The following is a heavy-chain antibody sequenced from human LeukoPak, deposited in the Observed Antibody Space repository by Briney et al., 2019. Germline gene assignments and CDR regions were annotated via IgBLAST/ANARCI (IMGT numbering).Heavy chain of an antibody. CDR2: IYSGGST. CDR1: GFTVSSNY. CDR3: ARGRVSYYYYMDV. V-gene: IGHV3-53*01. Sequence: GGSLRLSCAASGFTVSSNYMSWVRQAPGKGLEWVSVIYSGGSTYYADSVKGRFTIYRDNSKNTLYLQMNSLRAEDTDVYYCARGRVSYYYYMDVWGKGTTVTVSS. D-gene: IGHD2-8*01. J-gene: IGHJ6*03.